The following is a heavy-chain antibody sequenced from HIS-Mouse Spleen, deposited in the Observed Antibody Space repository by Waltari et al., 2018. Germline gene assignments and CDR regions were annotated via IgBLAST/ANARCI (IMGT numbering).Heavy chain of an antibody. CDR3: ARVDSGSYYFDY. J-gene: IGHJ4*02. CDR2: STPNRGGT. Sequence: QVQLVQSGAEVKKPGASVKVSCKASGYTFTGYYMHWVRQAPGQGLAWMGWSTPNRGGTNDEQKFQGRVTMTRDRYISTADMELRRLRSDDTAVYYCARVDSGSYYFDYWGQGTLVTVSS. D-gene: IGHD1-26*01. CDR1: GYTFTGYY. V-gene: IGHV1-2*02.